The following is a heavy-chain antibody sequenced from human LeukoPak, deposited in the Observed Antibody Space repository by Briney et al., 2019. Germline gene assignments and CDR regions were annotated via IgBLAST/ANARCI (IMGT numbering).Heavy chain of an antibody. Sequence: PGGSLRLSCAASGFTFSSSRMHWVRQAPGKGLVWVSRINPDGSGTGYADSVKGRFTISRDNAKNTLYLQMNSLRAEDTAVYYCARESGAAAPGYWGQGTLVTVSS. CDR3: ARESGAAAPGY. J-gene: IGHJ4*02. CDR1: GFTFSSSR. V-gene: IGHV3-74*01. D-gene: IGHD6-13*01. CDR2: INPDGSGT.